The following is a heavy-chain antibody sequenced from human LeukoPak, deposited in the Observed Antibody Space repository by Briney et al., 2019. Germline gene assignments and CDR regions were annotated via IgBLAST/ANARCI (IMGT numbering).Heavy chain of an antibody. CDR3: ARRIAVAGTLSDY. CDR1: GFTFSSYE. Sequence: GGSLRLSCAASGFTFSSYEMNWVRQAPGKGLEWVSYISSSGSTIYYADSVKGRFTISRDNAKNSLYLQMNSLRAEDTAVYYCARRIAVAGTLSDYWGQGTLVTVSS. CDR2: ISSSGSTI. J-gene: IGHJ4*02. D-gene: IGHD6-19*01. V-gene: IGHV3-48*03.